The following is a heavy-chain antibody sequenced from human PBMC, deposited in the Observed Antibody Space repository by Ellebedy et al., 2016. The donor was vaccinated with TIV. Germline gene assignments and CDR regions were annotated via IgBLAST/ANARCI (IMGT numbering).Heavy chain of an antibody. J-gene: IGHJ4*02. V-gene: IGHV3-23*01. Sequence: GESLKISXAVSGFTFSRTVMNWVRQAPGKGLEWVSSIGATGVNTYDADSVKGRFTISRDNSNNTLYLQMNSLRAEDTAMYYCANLLKWEDYWGQGTLVIVSS. CDR2: IGATGVNT. D-gene: IGHD1-26*01. CDR1: GFTFSRTV. CDR3: ANLLKWEDY.